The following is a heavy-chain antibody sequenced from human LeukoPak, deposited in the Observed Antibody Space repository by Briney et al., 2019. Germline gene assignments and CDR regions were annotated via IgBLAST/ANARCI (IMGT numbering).Heavy chain of an antibody. J-gene: IGHJ5*02. CDR3: ARGIFYGGPNQYIWLDL. CDR2: VSHSGSS. V-gene: IGHV4-34*01. CDR1: GGPFRGFF. D-gene: IGHD4-23*01. Sequence: ASETLSLTCAVYGGPFRGFFWSWLREAPGKGVEWVGEVSHSGSSNYNPSLKSRINISLDTSKSQFSLRLTSVTAAHTAVYYCARGIFYGGPNQYIWLDLWGQGTLVTVSS.